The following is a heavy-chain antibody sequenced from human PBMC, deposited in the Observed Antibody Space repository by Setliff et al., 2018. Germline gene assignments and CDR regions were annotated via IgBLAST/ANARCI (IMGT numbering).Heavy chain of an antibody. J-gene: IGHJ6*02. CDR1: GFTFSSYN. V-gene: IGHV3-48*01. Sequence: GGSLRLSCAASGFTFSSYNMDWVRQAPGKGLEWVSYINSRSSTIFYADSVKGRFTISRDNSKNTLYLQMNSLRAEDTAVYYCASYGSWYERAYYYGMDVWGQGTTVTVSS. CDR2: INSRSSTI. CDR3: ASYGSWYERAYYYGMDV. D-gene: IGHD6-13*01.